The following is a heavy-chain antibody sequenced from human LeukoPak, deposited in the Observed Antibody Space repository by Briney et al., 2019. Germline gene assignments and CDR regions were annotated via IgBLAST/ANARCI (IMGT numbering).Heavy chain of an antibody. J-gene: IGHJ4*02. CDR1: GYTFTGYY. V-gene: IGHV1-46*01. D-gene: IGHD4-23*01. Sequence: GASVTVSCKASGYTFTGYYMHWVRQAPGQGLEWMGIINPGGGSTTYAQKFQGRFTMTRDTSTSTVYMELSSLRSEDTAIYYCARGGDNSYFDYWGEGSLVTVSS. CDR3: ARGGDNSYFDY. CDR2: INPGGGST.